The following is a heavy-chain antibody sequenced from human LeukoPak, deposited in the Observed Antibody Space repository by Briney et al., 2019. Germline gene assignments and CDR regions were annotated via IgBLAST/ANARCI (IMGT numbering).Heavy chain of an antibody. Sequence: SETLSLTCAVYGGSFSGYYWSWIRQPPGKGLEWIGEINHSGSTNYNPSLKSRVTISVDTSKNQFSLNLSSVTAADTAVYYCARGSGSYRRAGFDYWGQGTLVTVSS. J-gene: IGHJ4*02. V-gene: IGHV4-34*01. CDR1: GGSFSGYY. D-gene: IGHD1-26*01. CDR2: INHSGST. CDR3: ARGSGSYRRAGFDY.